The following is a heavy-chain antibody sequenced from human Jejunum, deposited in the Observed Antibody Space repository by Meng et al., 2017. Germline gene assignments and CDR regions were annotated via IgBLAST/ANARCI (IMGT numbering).Heavy chain of an antibody. CDR3: AYRPDYRNFFDY. CDR1: GFSLSTSGVG. V-gene: IGHV2-5*02. D-gene: IGHD3-16*01. Sequence: TLKEFGPTLVKPTQTLTLTCTFSGFSLSTSGVGVGWIRQPPGKALEWLALIYGDDDKTFTPSLKSRLAITRDTSKNQVVLTVTNVDPVDTATYYCAYRPDYRNFFDYWGQGTLVTVSS. CDR2: IYGDDDK. J-gene: IGHJ4*02.